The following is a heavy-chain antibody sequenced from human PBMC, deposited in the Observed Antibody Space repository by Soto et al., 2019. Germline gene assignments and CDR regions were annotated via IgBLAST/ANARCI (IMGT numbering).Heavy chain of an antibody. CDR1: GYTFTGYY. CDR3: ARDRGHCSSNRCWNFAR. D-gene: IGHD2-2*01. Sequence: ASVKVSCKAAGYTFTGYYMHWVRQAPGQGLEWMGWINPKSGGTNYAQKFQGRVTMTRDTSISTAYMELSRLRSDDTAVYYCARDRGHCSSNRCWNFARWGHGTMVTVSS. J-gene: IGHJ4*01. CDR2: INPKSGGT. V-gene: IGHV1-2*02.